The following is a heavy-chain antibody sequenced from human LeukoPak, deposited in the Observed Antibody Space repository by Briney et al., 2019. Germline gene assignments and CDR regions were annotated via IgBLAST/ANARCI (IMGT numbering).Heavy chain of an antibody. J-gene: IGHJ4*02. CDR3: ARDHIVAGTFDY. D-gene: IGHD5-12*01. CDR1: GFNFNSYT. V-gene: IGHV3-21*01. CDR2: ISGSSRSI. Sequence: GGSLRLSCAASGFNFNSYTMTWVRQAPGKGLEWVSSISGSSRSIYNADSVKGRFTISRDNAKKSLYLQVNSLRAEDTAVYYCARDHIVAGTFDYWGQGTPVTVSS.